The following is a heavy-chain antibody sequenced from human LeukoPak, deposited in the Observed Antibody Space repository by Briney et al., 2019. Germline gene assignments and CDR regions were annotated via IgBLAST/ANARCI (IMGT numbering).Heavy chain of an antibody. D-gene: IGHD3-10*01. V-gene: IGHV1-2*06. J-gene: IGHJ4*02. CDR2: IDSNTGAT. Sequence: GASVKVSCKATGYKFTDYYLNWLRQTPGQGPEWIGQIDSNTGATQYARKFQGRVTMTRDASINTAYMELSGLTSDDTAIYYCARLKGEFYYWGQGTQVTVSA. CDR1: GYKFTDYY. CDR3: ARLKGEFYY.